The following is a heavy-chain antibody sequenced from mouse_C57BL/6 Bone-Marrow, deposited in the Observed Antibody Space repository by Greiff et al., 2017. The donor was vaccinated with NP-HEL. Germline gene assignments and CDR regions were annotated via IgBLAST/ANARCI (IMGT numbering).Heavy chain of an antibody. CDR2: ISNGGGST. CDR3: ARGRDYSNYEEFDY. V-gene: IGHV5-12*01. CDR1: GFTFSDYY. Sequence: EVKLMESGGGLVQPGGSLKLSCAASGFTFSDYYMYWVRQTPEKRLEWVAYISNGGGSTYYPDTVKGRFTISRDNAKNTLYLQMSRLKSEDTAMYYCARGRDYSNYEEFDYWGQGTTLTVSS. J-gene: IGHJ2*01. D-gene: IGHD2-5*01.